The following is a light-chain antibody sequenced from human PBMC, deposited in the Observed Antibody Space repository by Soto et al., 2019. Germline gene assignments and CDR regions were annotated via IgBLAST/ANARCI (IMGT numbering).Light chain of an antibody. CDR1: QGIAPY. J-gene: IGKJ3*01. V-gene: IGKV1-39*01. Sequence: DVQMTQSPSSLSAFVGDRVTITCRASQGIAPYLAWFQQKPGKVPKLLIYAASSLQSGVPSRFSGSGSGTDFTLTISSLQPEDFATYYCQQSYSTPLFTFGPGTKVDI. CDR3: QQSYSTPLFT. CDR2: AAS.